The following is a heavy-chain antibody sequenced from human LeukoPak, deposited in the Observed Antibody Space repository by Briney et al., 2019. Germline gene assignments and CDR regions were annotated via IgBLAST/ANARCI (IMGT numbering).Heavy chain of an antibody. D-gene: IGHD1-26*01. V-gene: IGHV3-23*01. CDR1: GFTFSSYA. J-gene: IGHJ4*02. CDR3: AKVVADGNYLFDY. Sequence: GGSLRLSCAASGFTFSSYAMSWVRQAPGKGVEWVSFISGSGGSTYYADSVKGRFTISRDKSKNTLYLQMNSLRAEDTAVYYCAKVVADGNYLFDYWGQGTLVTVSS. CDR2: ISGSGGST.